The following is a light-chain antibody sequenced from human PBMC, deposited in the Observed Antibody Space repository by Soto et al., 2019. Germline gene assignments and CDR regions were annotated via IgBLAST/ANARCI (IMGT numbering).Light chain of an antibody. V-gene: IGKV3-20*01. CDR3: QQYDNSPLT. J-gene: IGKJ4*01. Sequence: EIVLTQSPGTLSLSPGERATLSCRASQPISSHNYLAWYQQKPGQAPRVLIYGASRRATGISDRFSGSGSGTDFTLTISRLEPEDFAVYYCQQYDNSPLTFGGGPKVEIK. CDR2: GAS. CDR1: QPISSHNY.